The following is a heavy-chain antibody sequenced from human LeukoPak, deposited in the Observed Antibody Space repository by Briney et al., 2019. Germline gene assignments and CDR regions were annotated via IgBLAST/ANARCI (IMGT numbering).Heavy chain of an antibody. CDR2: IYYSGST. CDR1: GGSISSSSYY. V-gene: IGHV4-39*07. CDR3: VRSAKRITMVRGVSTRNWFDP. D-gene: IGHD3-10*01. Sequence: PSETLSLTCTVSGGSISSSSYYWGWIRQPPGKGLEWIGSIYYSGSTYYNPSLKSRVTISVDTSKNQFSLKLSSVTAADTAVYYCVRSAKRITMVRGVSTRNWFDPWGQGTLVTVSS. J-gene: IGHJ5*02.